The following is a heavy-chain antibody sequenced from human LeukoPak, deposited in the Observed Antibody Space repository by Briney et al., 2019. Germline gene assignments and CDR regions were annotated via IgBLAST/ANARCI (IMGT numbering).Heavy chain of an antibody. D-gene: IGHD6-13*01. J-gene: IGHJ4*02. Sequence: GGSLRLSCAASGFTFSSYAMSWVRQAPGKGLEWVSAISGSGGSTNYADSVKGRFTISRDNAKNTLYLQMNSLRAEDTAVYYCARVIAATARESVFDYWGQGTLVTVSS. CDR1: GFTFSSYA. V-gene: IGHV3-23*01. CDR3: ARVIAATARESVFDY. CDR2: ISGSGGST.